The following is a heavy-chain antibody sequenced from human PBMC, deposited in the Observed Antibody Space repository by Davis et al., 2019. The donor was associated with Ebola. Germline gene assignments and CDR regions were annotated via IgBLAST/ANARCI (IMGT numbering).Heavy chain of an antibody. CDR3: ARGHRTYYYGSGSYPYFDY. CDR2: INHSGAT. D-gene: IGHD3-10*01. CDR1: GGSVTSRAYY. V-gene: IGHV4-39*01. Sequence: SETLSLTCTVSGGSVTSRAYYWGWIRQTPGKGLEWIGNINHSGATYYNPSLKSRVTISADASRNQISLSLSSVTAADTAVYYCARGHRTYYYGSGSYPYFDYWGQGTLVTVSS. J-gene: IGHJ4*02.